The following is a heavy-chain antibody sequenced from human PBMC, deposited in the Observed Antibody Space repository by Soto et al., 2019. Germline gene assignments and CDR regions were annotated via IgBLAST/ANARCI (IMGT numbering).Heavy chain of an antibody. CDR1: GFSVSSNY. Sequence: GGSLRLSCAISGFSVSSNYLSWVRQAPGKGLEWVSVHYSGGSTYYADSVQGRFTISRDKSNNTLYLQMRRVRAEDTAVYFCARHRHPRGTVGATSPLDPWGQGTKVTVSS. D-gene: IGHD1-26*01. J-gene: IGHJ5*02. V-gene: IGHV3-53*01. CDR2: HYSGGST. CDR3: ARHRHPRGTVGATSPLDP.